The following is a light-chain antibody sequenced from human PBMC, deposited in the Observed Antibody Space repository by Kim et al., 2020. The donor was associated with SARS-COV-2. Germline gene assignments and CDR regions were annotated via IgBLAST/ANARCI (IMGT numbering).Light chain of an antibody. CDR1: QSISSW. Sequence: ASLGDMVSMSVRASQSISSWLAWYQQKTGKAPKLLIPKTSTLEGAVPTRFSGSESGTEFTLTISSLQPDDFATYYCQQYKSYPWTFGHGNKVDIK. J-gene: IGKJ1*01. CDR2: KTS. CDR3: QQYKSYPWT. V-gene: IGKV1-5*03.